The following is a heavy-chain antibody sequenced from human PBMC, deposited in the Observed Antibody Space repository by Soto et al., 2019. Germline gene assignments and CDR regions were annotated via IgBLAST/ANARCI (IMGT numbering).Heavy chain of an antibody. J-gene: IGHJ6*02. CDR3: ARLTGYSYVDYYGMDV. Sequence: PGESLKISCKGSGYSFTSYWIGWVRQMPGKGLEWMGIIYPGDSDTRYSPSFQGQVTISADKSISTAYLQWSSLKASDTAMYYCARLTGYSYVDYYGMDVWGQGTTVTVSS. CDR2: IYPGDSDT. CDR1: GYSFTSYW. D-gene: IGHD5-18*01. V-gene: IGHV5-51*01.